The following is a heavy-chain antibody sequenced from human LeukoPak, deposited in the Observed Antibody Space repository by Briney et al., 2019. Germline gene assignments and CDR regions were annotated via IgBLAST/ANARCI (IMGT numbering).Heavy chain of an antibody. Sequence: GESLKISCKGSGYSFTSYWIGWVRQMPGKGLEWMGIIYPGDSDTRYSPSSQGQVTISADKSISTAYLQWSSLKASDTAMYYCASILGYCSGTSCYKSDAFDIWGQGTMVTVSS. CDR1: GYSFTSYW. V-gene: IGHV5-51*01. CDR2: IYPGDSDT. D-gene: IGHD2-2*02. CDR3: ASILGYCSGTSCYKSDAFDI. J-gene: IGHJ3*02.